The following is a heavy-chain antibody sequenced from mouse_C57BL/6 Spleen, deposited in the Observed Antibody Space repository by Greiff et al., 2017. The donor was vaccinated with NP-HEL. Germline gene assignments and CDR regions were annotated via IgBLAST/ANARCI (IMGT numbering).Heavy chain of an antibody. V-gene: IGHV7-3*01. Sequence: EVQGVESGGGLVQPGGSLSLSCAASGFTFTDYYMSWVRQPPGKALEWLGFISNKANGYTTEYSASVKGRFTISRDNSQRILYLQMNALRAEDSATYYCARAPLTLMDYWGQGTSVTVSS. CDR3: ARAPLTLMDY. CDR2: ISNKANGYTT. CDR1: GFTFTDYY. J-gene: IGHJ4*01.